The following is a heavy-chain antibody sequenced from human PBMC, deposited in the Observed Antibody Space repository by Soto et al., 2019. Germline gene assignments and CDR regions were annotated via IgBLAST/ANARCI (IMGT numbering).Heavy chain of an antibody. CDR3: AHRRVVPAKGNTWFDT. CDR2: MYWDDDK. CDR1: GFSLSTSGVG. Sequence: QITLKESGPTLVKPTQTLTLTCPFSGFSLSTSGVGVGWNRQPPGKALERLAFMYWDDDKRYTPSLTSTLTITKDTSKNQVVLTMTNMDPVDTATYYCAHRRVVPAKGNTWFDTWGQGTLVIVSS. J-gene: IGHJ5*02. D-gene: IGHD2-15*01. V-gene: IGHV2-5*02.